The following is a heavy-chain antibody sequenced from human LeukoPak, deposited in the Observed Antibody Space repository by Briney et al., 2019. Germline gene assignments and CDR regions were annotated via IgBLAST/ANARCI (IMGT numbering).Heavy chain of an antibody. J-gene: IGHJ5*02. V-gene: IGHV3-74*01. CDR2: INSDGSST. CDR1: GFTFSSYW. CDR3: ARGFPIWFDP. Sequence: PGGSLRLSCAASGFTFSSYWMHWVRQAPGKGLVWVSSINSDGSSTNYADSVKGRFTISRDNAKNSLYLQMNSLRAEDTAVYYCARGFPIWFDPWGQGTLVTVSS.